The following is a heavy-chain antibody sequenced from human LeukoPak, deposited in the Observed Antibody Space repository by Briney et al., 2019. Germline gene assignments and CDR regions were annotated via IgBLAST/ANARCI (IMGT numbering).Heavy chain of an antibody. CDR3: AGAPVGGSGSYYNGSPLDY. J-gene: IGHJ4*02. CDR1: GGSISSGSYY. D-gene: IGHD3-10*01. V-gene: IGHV4-61*02. Sequence: PSQTLSLTCTVSGGSISSGSYYWSWIRQPAGKGLEWIGRIYTSGSTNYNPSLKSRVTISVDTSKNQFSLKLSSVTAADTAVYYCAGAPVGGSGSYYNGSPLDYWGQGTLVTVSS. CDR2: IYTSGST.